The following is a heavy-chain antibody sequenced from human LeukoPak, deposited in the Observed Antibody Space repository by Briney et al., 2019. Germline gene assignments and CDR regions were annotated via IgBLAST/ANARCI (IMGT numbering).Heavy chain of an antibody. Sequence: ASVKVPCKTLGYTFITSSIYWVRQAPGQRLEWLGWITVASGNTRYSENLQGRVTLTRDTSANTAYMELRNLKSEDTAVYYCVGGSLGFWGQGTLVTVST. V-gene: IGHV1-3*01. CDR2: ITVASGNT. CDR3: VGGSLGF. CDR1: GYTFITSS. J-gene: IGHJ4*02.